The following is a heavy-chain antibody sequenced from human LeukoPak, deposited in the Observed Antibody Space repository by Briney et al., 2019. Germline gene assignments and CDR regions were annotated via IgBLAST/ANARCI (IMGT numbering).Heavy chain of an antibody. CDR1: GFTFSSYS. J-gene: IGHJ4*02. Sequence: PGGSLRLSCAASGFTFSSYSVNWVRQAPGKGLEWVPSISSSSSYIYYADSVKGRFTISRDNAKNSLYLQMNSLRAEDTAVYYCARSDYYDSSGAFDYWGQGTLVTVSS. CDR2: ISSSSSYI. D-gene: IGHD3-22*01. CDR3: ARSDYYDSSGAFDY. V-gene: IGHV3-21*01.